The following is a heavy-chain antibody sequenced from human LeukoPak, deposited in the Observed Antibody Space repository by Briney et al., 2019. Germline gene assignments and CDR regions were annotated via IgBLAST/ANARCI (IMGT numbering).Heavy chain of an antibody. CDR1: GFTFSSYW. Sequence: GGSLRLSCAASGFTFSSYWMSWVRQAPGKGLEWVAVISYDGSNKYYADSVKGRFTISRDNSKNTLYLQMNSPRAEDTAVYYCARDSRYYDSSEEDYYYGMDVWGQGTTVTVSS. CDR3: ARDSRYYDSSEEDYYYGMDV. CDR2: ISYDGSNK. V-gene: IGHV3-30-3*01. D-gene: IGHD3-22*01. J-gene: IGHJ6*02.